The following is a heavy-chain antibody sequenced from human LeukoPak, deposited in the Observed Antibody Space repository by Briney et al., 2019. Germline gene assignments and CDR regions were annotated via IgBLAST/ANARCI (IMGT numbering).Heavy chain of an antibody. J-gene: IGHJ4*02. CDR2: INTNTGNP. CDR1: GYTFTSYD. D-gene: IGHD6-13*01. V-gene: IGHV7-4-1*02. CDR3: ARGVSSSWYPVGY. Sequence: GASVKVSCKASGYTFTSYDINWVRQAPGQGLEWMGWINTNTGNPTYAQGFTGRFVFSLDTSVSTAYLQISSLKAEDTAVYYCARGVSSSWYPVGYWGQGTLVTVSS.